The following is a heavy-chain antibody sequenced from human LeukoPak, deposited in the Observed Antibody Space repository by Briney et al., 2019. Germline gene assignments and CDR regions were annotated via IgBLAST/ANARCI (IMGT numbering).Heavy chain of an antibody. CDR3: ARQSLTFGGVIAT. V-gene: IGHV4-59*08. Sequence: SETLSLTCTVSGGSISSYYWSWIRQPPGKGLEWIGYIYYSGSTNYNPSLKSRVTISVDTSKNQFSLKLSSVTAADTAVYYCARQSLTFGGVIATWGQGTLVTVSS. CDR2: IYYSGST. CDR1: GGSISSYY. D-gene: IGHD3-16*02. J-gene: IGHJ4*02.